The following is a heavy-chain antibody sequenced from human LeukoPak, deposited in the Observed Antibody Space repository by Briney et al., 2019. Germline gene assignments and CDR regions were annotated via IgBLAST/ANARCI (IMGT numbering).Heavy chain of an antibody. Sequence: SETLSLTCTVSGGSISSYYWSWIRQPAGKGLEWIGRIYTSGSTNYNPSLKSRVTMSVDTSKNQFSLKLSSVTAADTAVYYCARGYSNQYYYYYYMDVWGKGTTVTVSS. D-gene: IGHD4-11*01. J-gene: IGHJ6*03. CDR3: ARGYSNQYYYYYYMDV. CDR2: IYTSGST. V-gene: IGHV4-4*07. CDR1: GGSISSYY.